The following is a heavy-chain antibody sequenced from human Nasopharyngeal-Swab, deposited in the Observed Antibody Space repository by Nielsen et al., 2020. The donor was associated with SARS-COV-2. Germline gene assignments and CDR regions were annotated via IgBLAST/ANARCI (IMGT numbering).Heavy chain of an antibody. CDR2: FSYSGST. D-gene: IGHD1-7*01. Sequence: CIRQAPGKGLEWMGHFSYSGSTHYDPSFRSRVTMSVDTSKNQFSLKLTSVTAADTAVYYCVRHEGGTTLDYWGQGTLVTVSS. V-gene: IGHV4-59*08. CDR3: VRHEGGTTLDY. J-gene: IGHJ4*02.